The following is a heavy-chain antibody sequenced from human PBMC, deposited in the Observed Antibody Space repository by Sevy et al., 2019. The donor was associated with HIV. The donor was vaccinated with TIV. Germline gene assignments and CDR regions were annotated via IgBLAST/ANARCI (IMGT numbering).Heavy chain of an antibody. CDR2: IYYSGST. CDR1: GGSISSYY. J-gene: IGHJ3*02. D-gene: IGHD7-27*01. CDR3: ARATGVEMAIGFAFDI. Sequence: SETLSLTCTVSGGSISSYYWSWIRQPPGKGLEWLGYIYYSGSTNYNPSLKSRVTISVDTSKNQFSLKLSSVTAADTAVYYCARATGVEMAIGFAFDIWGQGTMVTVSS. V-gene: IGHV4-59*01.